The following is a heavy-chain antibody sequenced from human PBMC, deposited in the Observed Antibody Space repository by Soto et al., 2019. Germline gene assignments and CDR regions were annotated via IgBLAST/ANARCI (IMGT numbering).Heavy chain of an antibody. D-gene: IGHD3-22*01. CDR1: GGTFSSYA. Sequence: QVQLVQYGAEVKKPGSSVKVSCKASGGTFSSYAISWVRQAPGQGLEWMGGIIPIFGTANYAQKFQGRVKITAHESTSTAYMELRSLSSEDTAVYYCAVYDTNGYYCVTHAFDIWCQGTMVTVSS. CDR2: IIPIFGTA. J-gene: IGHJ3*02. CDR3: AVYDTNGYYCVTHAFDI. V-gene: IGHV1-69*01.